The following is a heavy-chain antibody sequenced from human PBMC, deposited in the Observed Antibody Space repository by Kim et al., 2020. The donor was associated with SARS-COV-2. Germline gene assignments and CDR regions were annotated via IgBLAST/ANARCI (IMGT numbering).Heavy chain of an antibody. D-gene: IGHD2-21*02. V-gene: IGHV3-72*01. CDR1: GFIFSDHY. J-gene: IGHJ4*01. CDR2: TRDKANSYST. CDR3: ARGGGTLPLTRRHFD. Sequence: GGSLRLSCAVSGFIFSDHYMDWVRQTPGKGLEWVGRTRDKANSYSTEYAASVKGRFTISRDDSKNTVYLQMDSLQIDDSAVYYCARGGGTLPLTRRHFD.